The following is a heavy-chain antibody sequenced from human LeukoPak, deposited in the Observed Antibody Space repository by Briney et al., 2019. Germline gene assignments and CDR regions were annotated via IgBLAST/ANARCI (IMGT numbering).Heavy chain of an antibody. J-gene: IGHJ4*02. D-gene: IGHD3-10*01. CDR3: AREYGSGRYDY. Sequence: PSETLSLTCTVSGGSISSGGYYWSWIRQPPGKGLEWIGYIYYSRSTNYNPSLKSRVTISVDTSKNQFSLKLSSVTAADTAVYYCAREYGSGRYDYWGQGTLVTVSS. CDR1: GGSISSGGYY. CDR2: IYYSRST. V-gene: IGHV4-61*08.